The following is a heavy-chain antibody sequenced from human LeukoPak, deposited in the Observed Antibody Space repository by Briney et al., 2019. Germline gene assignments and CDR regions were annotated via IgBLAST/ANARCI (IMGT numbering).Heavy chain of an antibody. V-gene: IGHV1-8*01. CDR1: GYTFTSYD. D-gene: IGHD2-15*01. CDR2: MNPNSGNT. Sequence: ASVKVSCKASGYTFTSYDINWVRQATGQGLEWMGWMNPNSGNTGYAQKFQGRVTMTRNTSISTAYMELSSLRSEDTAVYYCARGRRCSGGGCRLYYFDYWGQETLVTVSS. CDR3: ARGRRCSGGGCRLYYFDY. J-gene: IGHJ4*02.